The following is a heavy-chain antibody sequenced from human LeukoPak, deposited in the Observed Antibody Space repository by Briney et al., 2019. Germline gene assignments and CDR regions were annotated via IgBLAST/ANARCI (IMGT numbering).Heavy chain of an antibody. V-gene: IGHV1-18*01. Sequence: RASVKVSCKASGYTFTSYDINWVRQATGQGLEWMGWISAHNGNTNSAQKLQGRVTMTTDTSTSTAHMELRSLRSDDTAVYYCARDPCSGGSCHDALDIWGQGTTVTVSS. J-gene: IGHJ3*02. CDR1: GYTFTSYD. CDR3: ARDPCSGGSCHDALDI. CDR2: ISAHNGNT. D-gene: IGHD2-15*01.